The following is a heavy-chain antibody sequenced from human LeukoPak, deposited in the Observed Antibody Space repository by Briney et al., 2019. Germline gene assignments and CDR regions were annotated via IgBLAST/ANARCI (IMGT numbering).Heavy chain of an antibody. V-gene: IGHV4-39*01. D-gene: IGHD6-19*01. Sequence: SETLSLTCTVSGDSITSDSHYWVWIRQPPGKGLEWIGSIYYSGTTYYNPSLKSRVTMFVETSKNQFSLNLRSVIAADTAVYYCARKTSVAGDFDYWGQGTLATVSS. CDR3: ARKTSVAGDFDY. CDR1: GDSITSDSHY. CDR2: IYYSGTT. J-gene: IGHJ4*02.